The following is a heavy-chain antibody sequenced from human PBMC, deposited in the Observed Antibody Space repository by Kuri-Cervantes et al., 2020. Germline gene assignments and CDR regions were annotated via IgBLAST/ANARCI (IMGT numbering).Heavy chain of an antibody. Sequence: SVKVSCKASGYTFTSYGISWVRQAPGQGLEWMGWIIPIFGTANYAQKFQGRVTITADKSTSTAYMELSSLRSEDTAVYYCAREYCSGGSCYFGPDYYYYGMDVWGQGTTVTVSS. V-gene: IGHV1-69*06. CDR3: AREYCSGGSCYFGPDYYYYGMDV. CDR2: IIPIFGTA. D-gene: IGHD2-15*01. CDR1: GYTFTSYG. J-gene: IGHJ6*02.